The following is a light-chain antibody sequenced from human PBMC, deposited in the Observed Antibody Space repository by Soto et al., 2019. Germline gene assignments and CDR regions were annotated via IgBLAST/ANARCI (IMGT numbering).Light chain of an antibody. CDR3: SSHTSSNTRV. Sequence: QSALTQPASVSGSPGQSITISCTGTSSDVGSYNYVSWYQQHPGKAPKLIIYEVTNRPSGISYRFSGSKSGNTASLTISGLQAEDEADYYCSSHTSSNTRVFGTGTKVTVL. CDR2: EVT. V-gene: IGLV2-14*01. CDR1: SSDVGSYNY. J-gene: IGLJ1*01.